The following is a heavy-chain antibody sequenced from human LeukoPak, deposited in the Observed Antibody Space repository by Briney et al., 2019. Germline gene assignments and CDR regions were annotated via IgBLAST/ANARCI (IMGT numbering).Heavy chain of an antibody. Sequence: SETLSFTCTVSGGSISTYYWRWIRQPPGKGLEWIGYIHYSGTTNYYPSLKSRVTIALDTSKNQFSLKLNSVTAADTAVYYCARFGTSSSRFFDQWGQGTLVTVSS. V-gene: IGHV4-59*01. D-gene: IGHD6-6*01. J-gene: IGHJ4*02. CDR2: IHYSGTT. CDR3: ARFGTSSSRFFDQ. CDR1: GGSISTYY.